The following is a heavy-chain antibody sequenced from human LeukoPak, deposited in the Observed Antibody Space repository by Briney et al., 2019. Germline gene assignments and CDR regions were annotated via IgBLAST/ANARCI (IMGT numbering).Heavy chain of an antibody. CDR1: GFTFSDHY. V-gene: IGHV3-72*01. Sequence: GGSLRLSCAASGFTFSDHYMDWVRQAPGKGLEWVGRTRNKANSYTTEYAASVKGRFTISRDDSKNSLYLQMSSLKTEDTAVYYCVREGTTDYWGQGTLVTVSS. CDR2: TRNKANSYTT. D-gene: IGHD4-11*01. J-gene: IGHJ4*02. CDR3: VREGTTDY.